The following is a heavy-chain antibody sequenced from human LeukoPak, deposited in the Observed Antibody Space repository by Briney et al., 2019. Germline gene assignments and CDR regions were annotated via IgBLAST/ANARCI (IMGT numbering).Heavy chain of an antibody. CDR2: VHHTGRA. Sequence: SETLSLTCTVSGDSISGSNYNWGWIRQPPGKGLEWLGTVHHTGRAFYNPSLRGRTTVSVDTSKNEFSLKLTSVTAADTAVYYCAREPDAWGQGILVIVSS. CDR3: AREPDA. J-gene: IGHJ5*02. V-gene: IGHV4-39*07. CDR1: GDSISGSNYN.